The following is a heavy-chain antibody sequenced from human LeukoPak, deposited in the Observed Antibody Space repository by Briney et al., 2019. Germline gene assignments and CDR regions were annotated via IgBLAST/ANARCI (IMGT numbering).Heavy chain of an antibody. CDR3: ARDLAVAGTRTFDY. CDR2: IYSGGCT. Sequence: PGGSLRLSCAASGFTVSSNYMSWVRQAPGKGLEWVSVIYSGGCTYYADSVKGRFTISRDNSKNTLHLQMNSLSPEDTAVYYCARDLAVAGTRTFDYWGQGSVVSVSS. CDR1: GFTVSSNY. D-gene: IGHD6-19*01. V-gene: IGHV3-66*01. J-gene: IGHJ4*02.